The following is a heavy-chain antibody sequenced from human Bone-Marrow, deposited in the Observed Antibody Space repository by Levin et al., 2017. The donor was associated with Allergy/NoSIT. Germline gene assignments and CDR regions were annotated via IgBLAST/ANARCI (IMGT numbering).Heavy chain of an antibody. J-gene: IGHJ4*02. CDR1: GFTISTNY. D-gene: IGHD5-12*01. V-gene: IGHV3-66*01. Sequence: ASVKVSCAASGFTISTNYMSWVRQVPGKGLEWVSIIHSGGRKNYADSVKGRFTIPRDNYNNTLYLQMNSLRGEDTAIYYCARDDVVATHHWGQGTLVIVSS. CDR3: ARDDVVATHH. CDR2: IHSGGRK.